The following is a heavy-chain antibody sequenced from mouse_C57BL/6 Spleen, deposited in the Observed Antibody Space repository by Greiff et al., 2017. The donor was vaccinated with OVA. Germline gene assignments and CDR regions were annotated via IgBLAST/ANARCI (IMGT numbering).Heavy chain of an antibody. CDR3: ARSRTTRGPGFAY. J-gene: IGHJ3*01. CDR1: GYTFTSYW. Sequence: QVQLQQPGAELVRPGTSVKLSCKASGYTFTSYWMHWVKQRPGQGLEWIGVIDPSDSYTNYNQKFKGKATLTVDTSSSTAYMQLSSLTSEDSAVYYCARSRTTRGPGFAYWGQGTLVTVSA. V-gene: IGHV1-59*01. CDR2: IDPSDSYT. D-gene: IGHD2-1*01.